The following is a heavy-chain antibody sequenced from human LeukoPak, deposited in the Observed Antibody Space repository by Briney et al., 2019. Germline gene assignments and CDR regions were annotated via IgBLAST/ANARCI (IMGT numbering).Heavy chain of an antibody. CDR3: ARGLNWKYGWFDP. V-gene: IGHV3-21*01. Sequence: PGGSLRLSCAASGFTFDDYAMHWVRQAPGKGLEWVSCISSSSSYIYYADSVKGRFTISRDNAKNSLYLQMNSLRAEDTAVYYCARGLNWKYGWFDPWGQGTLVTVSS. J-gene: IGHJ5*02. CDR2: ISSSSSYI. D-gene: IGHD1-7*01. CDR1: GFTFDDYA.